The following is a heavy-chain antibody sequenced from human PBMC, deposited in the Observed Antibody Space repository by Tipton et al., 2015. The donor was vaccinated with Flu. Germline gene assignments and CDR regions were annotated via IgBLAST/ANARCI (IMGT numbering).Heavy chain of an antibody. J-gene: IGHJ4*02. V-gene: IGHV3-74*01. Sequence: SLRLSCAASGFTFSSYWMHWVRQAPGKGLVWVSRIKNDGSSISYAESVKGRFTISRDNAKNTLYLQMNSLRAEDTAVYSCARGRFDYLDNWGQGTLVTVSS. CDR2: IKNDGSSI. CDR1: GFTFSSYW. D-gene: IGHD3-16*01. CDR3: ARGRFDYLDN.